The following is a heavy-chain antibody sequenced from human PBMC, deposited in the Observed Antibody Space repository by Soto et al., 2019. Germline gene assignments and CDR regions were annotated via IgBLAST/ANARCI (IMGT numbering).Heavy chain of an antibody. CDR1: GGSFSGYY. J-gene: IGHJ5*02. CDR2: INHSGST. CDR3: ARGPGFIVVVPAAMGGFDP. Sequence: SETLSLTCAVYGGSFSGYYWSWIRQPPGKGLEWIGEINHSGSTNYNPSLKSRVSISVDTSKNQFSLELSSVTAADTAVYYCARGPGFIVVVPAAMGGFDPWGQGTRVTVSS. V-gene: IGHV4-34*01. D-gene: IGHD2-2*01.